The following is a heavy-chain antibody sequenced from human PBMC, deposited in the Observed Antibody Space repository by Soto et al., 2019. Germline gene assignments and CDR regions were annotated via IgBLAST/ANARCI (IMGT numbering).Heavy chain of an antibody. Sequence: EVQLLESGGGLVQPGGSLRLSCAASGFTFSSYAMSWVRQAPGKGLEWVSAISGSGGSTYYADSVKGRFTISRDNSKNTLYLQMNSLGAEDTAVYYCAKDHQGRYSSSSDYWGQGTLVTVSS. J-gene: IGHJ4*02. CDR3: AKDHQGRYSSSSDY. V-gene: IGHV3-23*01. CDR2: ISGSGGST. D-gene: IGHD6-6*01. CDR1: GFTFSSYA.